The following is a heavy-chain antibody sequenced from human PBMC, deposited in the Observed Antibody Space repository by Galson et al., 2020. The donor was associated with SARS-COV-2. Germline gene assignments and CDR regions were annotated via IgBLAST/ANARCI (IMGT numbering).Heavy chain of an antibody. V-gene: IGHV4-39*07. CDR1: GGSISSGPYY. CDR3: VRDQGYTSAYTLRDD. D-gene: IGHD5-12*01. CDR2: IYYSGST. Sequence: SQTLSLTCSVSGGSISSGPYYWGWIRQPPGKGLEWIGSIYYSGSTYYNPSLKSRVTISVDTSKNQFSLRLTSVTAADTAMYYCVRDQGYTSAYTLRDDWGQGTLVTVSS. J-gene: IGHJ4*02.